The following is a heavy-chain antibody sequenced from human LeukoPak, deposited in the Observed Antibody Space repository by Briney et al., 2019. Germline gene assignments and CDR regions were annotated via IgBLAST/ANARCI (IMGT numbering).Heavy chain of an antibody. V-gene: IGHV3-30*02. D-gene: IGHD3-10*01. CDR1: GFTFSSYG. Sequence: GGSLRLSCAASGFTFSSYGMHWVRQAPGKGLEWVAFIRYDGSNKYYADSVKGRFTISRDNSKNTLYLQMNSLRAEDTAVYYCAKDRGLTMVRGPDYYMDVWGKGTTVTISS. J-gene: IGHJ6*03. CDR2: IRYDGSNK. CDR3: AKDRGLTMVRGPDYYMDV.